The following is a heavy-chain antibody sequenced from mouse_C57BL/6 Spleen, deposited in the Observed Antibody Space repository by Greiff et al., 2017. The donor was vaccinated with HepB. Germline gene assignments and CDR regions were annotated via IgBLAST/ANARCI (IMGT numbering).Heavy chain of an antibody. V-gene: IGHV1-85*01. CDR2: IYPRDGST. CDR1: GYTFTSYD. Sequence: VQRVESGPELVKPGASVKLSCKASGYTFTSYDINWVKQRPGQGLEWIGWIYPRDGSTKYNEKFKGKATLTVDTSSSTAYMELHSLTSEDSAVYFCARSGYSNPYYFDYWGQGTTLTVSS. D-gene: IGHD2-5*01. CDR3: ARSGYSNPYYFDY. J-gene: IGHJ2*01.